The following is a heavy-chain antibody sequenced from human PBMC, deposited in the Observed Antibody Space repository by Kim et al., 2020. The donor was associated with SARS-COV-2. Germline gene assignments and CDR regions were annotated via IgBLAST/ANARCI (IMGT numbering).Heavy chain of an antibody. V-gene: IGHV4-61*01. CDR2: LFHTGST. Sequence: SETLSLTCTVSDGSVSSNIHYWSWIRQPPGKGLEYIGYLFHTGSTHSNPSLRSRVTLLVDTSKNQFSLNLRSVTAADAAVYYCARMKGSRLLFDYWGQGT. J-gene: IGHJ4*02. D-gene: IGHD4-17*01. CDR3: ARMKGSRLLFDY. CDR1: DGSVSSNIHY.